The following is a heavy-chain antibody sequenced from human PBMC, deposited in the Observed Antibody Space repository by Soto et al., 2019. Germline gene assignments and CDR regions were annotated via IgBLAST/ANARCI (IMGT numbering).Heavy chain of an antibody. Sequence: GASVKVSCKVSGYTLTELSMHWVRQAPGKGLEWMGSFDSEDGETIYAQKFQGRVTMTEDTSTDTAYMELSSLRSEDTAVYYCATDLDGIAVAGLFDYWGQGTLVTVSS. D-gene: IGHD6-19*01. CDR1: GYTLTELS. CDR3: ATDLDGIAVAGLFDY. CDR2: FDSEDGET. J-gene: IGHJ4*02. V-gene: IGHV1-24*01.